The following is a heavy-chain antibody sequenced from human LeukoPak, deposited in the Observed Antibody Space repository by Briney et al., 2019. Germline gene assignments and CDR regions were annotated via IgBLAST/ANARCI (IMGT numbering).Heavy chain of an antibody. D-gene: IGHD6-19*01. CDR3: AKEFSGGWSFDY. Sequence: PSETLSLTCTVSGGSISSYYWSWIRQPPGKGLEWIGYIYYSGSTNYNPSLKSRVTISVDTSKNQFSLKLSSVTAADTAVYYCAKEFSGGWSFDYWGQGTLVTVSS. CDR2: IYYSGST. CDR1: GGSISSYY. V-gene: IGHV4-59*01. J-gene: IGHJ4*02.